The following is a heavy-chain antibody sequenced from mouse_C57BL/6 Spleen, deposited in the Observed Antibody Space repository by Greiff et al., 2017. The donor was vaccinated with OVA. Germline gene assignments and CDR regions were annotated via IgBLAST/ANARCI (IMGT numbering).Heavy chain of an antibody. CDR1: GYTFTDYN. CDR2: INPNNGGT. Sequence: EVQLQQSGPELVKPGASVKIPCKASGYTFTDYNMDWVKQSHGKSLEWIGDINPNNGGTTYNQKFKGKATLTEDKSSSTAYMELRSLTSEDTAVDDSARGYDGYYWAWFADWGKGTLVTVA. D-gene: IGHD2-3*01. CDR3: ARGYDGYYWAWFAD. V-gene: IGHV1-18*01. J-gene: IGHJ3*01.